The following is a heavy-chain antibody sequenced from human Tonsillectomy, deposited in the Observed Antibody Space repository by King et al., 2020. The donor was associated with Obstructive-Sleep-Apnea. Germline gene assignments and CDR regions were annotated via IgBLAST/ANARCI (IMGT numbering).Heavy chain of an antibody. CDR3: ARDLRDGYNSPLFDY. V-gene: IGHV4-39*07. CDR1: GGSISSSSYY. D-gene: IGHD5-24*01. J-gene: IGHJ4*02. CDR2: IYYSGST. Sequence: LQLQESGPGLVKPSETLSLTCTVSGGSISSSSYYWGWIRQPPGKGLEWIGTIYYSGSTYYNPSLKSRVTISVDTSKNQFSLKLSSVTAADTAVYYCARDLRDGYNSPLFDYWGQATLVTVSS.